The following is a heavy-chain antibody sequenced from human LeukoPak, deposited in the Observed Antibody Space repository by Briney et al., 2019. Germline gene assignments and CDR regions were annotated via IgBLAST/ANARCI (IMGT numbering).Heavy chain of an antibody. J-gene: IGHJ5*02. V-gene: IGHV3-74*01. Sequence: PGGSLRLSCAASGFTFSSYWVHWVRQAPGKGLVWVSRINYDGSITTYADSLKGRFTISRDNAKNTLYLQMNSVTADDTAVYYCARMGYRTHYDLWGQGALVTVSS. D-gene: IGHD5-24*01. CDR2: INYDGSIT. CDR1: GFTFSSYW. CDR3: ARMGYRTHYDL.